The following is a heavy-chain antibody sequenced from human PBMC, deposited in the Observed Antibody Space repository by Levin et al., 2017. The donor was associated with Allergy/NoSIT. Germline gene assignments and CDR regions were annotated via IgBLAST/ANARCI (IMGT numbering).Heavy chain of an antibody. CDR3: AKGSGSDSDDGTDV. D-gene: IGHD1-26*01. CDR2: ISYDGNNK. CDR1: GFTLSYYA. Sequence: LSLTCADSGFTLSYYAIHWVRQAPGKGLEWMAVISYDGNNKYYADSVKGRFTISRDNSQNTVYLQMNSLRVEDTAVYYCAKGSGSDSDDGTDVWGQGTTVTVSS. V-gene: IGHV3-30*04. J-gene: IGHJ6*02.